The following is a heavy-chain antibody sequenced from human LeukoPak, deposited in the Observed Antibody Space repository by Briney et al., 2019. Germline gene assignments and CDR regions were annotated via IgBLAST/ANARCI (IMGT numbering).Heavy chain of an antibody. CDR1: GFTFSTYA. D-gene: IGHD3-10*01. J-gene: IGHJ4*02. V-gene: IGHV3-23*01. CDR3: AKDRGFGEYFPFFY. CDR2: ISGSGGST. Sequence: GGSLRPSCAASGFTFSTYAMSWVRQTPEKGLEWVSAISGSGGSTYYADSVKGRFTISRDNSKNTLYLQMNSLRAEDTAVYYCAKDRGFGEYFPFFYWGQGTLVTVSS.